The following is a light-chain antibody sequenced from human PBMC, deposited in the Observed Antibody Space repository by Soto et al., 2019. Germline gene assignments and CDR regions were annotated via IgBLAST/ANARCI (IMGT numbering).Light chain of an antibody. CDR3: QLYDNVPLT. Sequence: DVQMTQSPSSLSAAVGDRVTITCQASHDISDDLNWYKHKPGEAPKILIYDASKVEAGVPSRFGGRGSGTEFTFSISGLQPEDIATYDCQLYDNVPLTFGGGTKVEIK. CDR1: HDISDD. V-gene: IGKV1-33*01. J-gene: IGKJ4*01. CDR2: DAS.